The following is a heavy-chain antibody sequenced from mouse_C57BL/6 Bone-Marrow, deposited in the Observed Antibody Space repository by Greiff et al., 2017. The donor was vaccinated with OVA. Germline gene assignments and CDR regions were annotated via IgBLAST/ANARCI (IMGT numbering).Heavy chain of an antibody. CDR1: GYTFTDYN. CDR3: AEGYGRSYGYFDV. CDR2: INPNNGGT. V-gene: IGHV1-22*01. Sequence: VQLKQSGPELVKPGASVKMSCKASGYTFTDYNMHWVKQSHGKSLEWIGYINPNNGGTSYNQKFKGKATLTVNKYSSTAYMELRSLTSEDSAVYYCAEGYGRSYGYFDVWGTGTTVTVSS. J-gene: IGHJ1*03. D-gene: IGHD1-1*01.